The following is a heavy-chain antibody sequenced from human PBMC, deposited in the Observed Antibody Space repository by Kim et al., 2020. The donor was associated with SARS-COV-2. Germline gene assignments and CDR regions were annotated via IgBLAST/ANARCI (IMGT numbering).Heavy chain of an antibody. Sequence: GGSLRLSCAASGFTFSDYYMSWIRQAPGKGLEWVSYISSSSSYTNYADSVKGRFTISRDNAKNSLYLQMNSLGAGDTAVYYCARVGYDYVWGSYRDYYYYYGMDVWGQGTTVTVSS. CDR3: ARVGYDYVWGSYRDYYYYYGMDV. D-gene: IGHD3-16*02. CDR2: ISSSSSYT. CDR1: GFTFSDYY. V-gene: IGHV3-11*05. J-gene: IGHJ6*02.